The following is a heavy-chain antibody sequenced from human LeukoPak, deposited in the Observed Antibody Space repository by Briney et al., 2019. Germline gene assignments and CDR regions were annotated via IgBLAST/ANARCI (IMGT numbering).Heavy chain of an antibody. V-gene: IGHV3-74*03. CDR3: VRDWHRFDFDY. D-gene: IGHD3-10*01. CDR1: GFSLSSDW. Sequence: PGGSMRLSCALSGFSLSSDWMHWVRHVPGKGLVWVSRINGNGSDTAYADSAKGRFTISRDNAKNTLYLQMNSLRVDDTAVYYCVRDWHRFDFDYGSQETLVTV. CDR2: INGNGSDT. J-gene: IGHJ4*02.